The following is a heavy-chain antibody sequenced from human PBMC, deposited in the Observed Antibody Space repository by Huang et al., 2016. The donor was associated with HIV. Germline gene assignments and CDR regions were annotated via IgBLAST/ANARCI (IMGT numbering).Heavy chain of an antibody. J-gene: IGHJ4*02. CDR1: GFSISSYW. CDR3: ARDPRIQSWLNFFDY. CDR2: INSDGSST. D-gene: IGHD3-22*01. V-gene: IGHV3-74*01. Sequence: EVQLVESGGGLVQPGGSLRLSCAASGFSISSYWMHWVCQAPGKGLGCVSRINSDGSSTSNADSVKGRFTISRDNAKNTLYLQMNSLRAEDTAVYYCARDPRIQSWLNFFDYWGQGTLVSVSS.